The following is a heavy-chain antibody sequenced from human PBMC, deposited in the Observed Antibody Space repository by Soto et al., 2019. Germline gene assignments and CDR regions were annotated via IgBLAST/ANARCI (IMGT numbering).Heavy chain of an antibody. J-gene: IGHJ4*02. V-gene: IGHV1-18*01. CDR2: ISGFNGQT. CDR1: GNTFASHG. Sequence: ASAKVSCKASGNTFASHGFSWVRQAPGQGLEWMGWISGFNGQTNYALKFQGRVTLTTDASTSTAYMELRSLRSDDTAVYFCARVDPRGVAVVRDYWSQGTLVTVSS. D-gene: IGHD3-10*01. CDR3: ARVDPRGVAVVRDY.